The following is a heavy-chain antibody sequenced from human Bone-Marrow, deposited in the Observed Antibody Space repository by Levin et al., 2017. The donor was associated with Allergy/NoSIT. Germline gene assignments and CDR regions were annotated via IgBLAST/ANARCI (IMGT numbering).Heavy chain of an antibody. V-gene: IGHV4-59*01. J-gene: IGHJ6*03. Sequence: SETLSLTCTVSGGSISSYYWTWMRQAPEKRLEWIGYIYYNGKSNYNPSLKTRVSISIDTSKNLFSLSLSPVTAADSAIYYCARAIPSGGNSYYYYYMDVWGKGITVTVSS. CDR1: GGSISSYY. CDR3: ARAIPSGGNSYYYYYMDV. D-gene: IGHD4-23*01. CDR2: IYYNGKS.